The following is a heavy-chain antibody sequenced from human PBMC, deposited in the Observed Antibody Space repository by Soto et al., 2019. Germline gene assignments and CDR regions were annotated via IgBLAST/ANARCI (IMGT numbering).Heavy chain of an antibody. CDR3: VRDSGAKLSSS. D-gene: IGHD6-13*01. CDR1: GGTFSSYR. CDR2: IVPIYRTA. Sequence: QVQVVESGAEVKKPGSSEKVSCKASGGTFSSYRINWVRQAPGQGLEWVGGIVPIYRTADYAQKFQGRVTITADESARTSYMELRSLKSQDTAVYYCVRDSGAKLSSSWGQGTLVTVSS. V-gene: IGHV1-69*01. J-gene: IGHJ4*02.